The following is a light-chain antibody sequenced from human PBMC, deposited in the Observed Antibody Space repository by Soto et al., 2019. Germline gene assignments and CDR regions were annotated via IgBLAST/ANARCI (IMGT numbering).Light chain of an antibody. V-gene: IGLV2-23*01. CDR2: EGS. Sequence: QSALTQPASVSGSPGQSITISCTGTISDVGNYNLVSWYQQHPGKAPKLMIYEGSKRPSGVSNRFSGSKSGNTASLTISGLQAEDEADYYCCSYATVNTWVFGGGTQLTVL. CDR1: ISDVGNYNL. CDR3: CSYATVNTWV. J-gene: IGLJ3*02.